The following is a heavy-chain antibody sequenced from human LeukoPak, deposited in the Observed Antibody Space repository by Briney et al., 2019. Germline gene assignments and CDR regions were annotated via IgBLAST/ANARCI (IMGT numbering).Heavy chain of an antibody. J-gene: IGHJ3*02. CDR1: GFTFSTYG. CDR2: VWYDESLK. CDR3: ARPHSISGDDAFDI. Sequence: PGGSLRLSCAASGFTFSTYGMHWVRQAPGKGLEWVAVVWYDESLKYYADSVKGRFTISRDNAKNSLFLQMNSLRAEDTAVYYCARPHSISGDDAFDIWGHGTMVSVSS. D-gene: IGHD3-3*01. V-gene: IGHV3-33*01.